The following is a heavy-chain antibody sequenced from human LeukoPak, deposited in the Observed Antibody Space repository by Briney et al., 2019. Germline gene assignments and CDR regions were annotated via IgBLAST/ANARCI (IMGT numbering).Heavy chain of an antibody. Sequence: ASVKVSCKASGGTFSSYAISWVRQAPGQGLEWMGGIIPIFGTANYAQKFQGRVTMTRDTSISTAYMELSRLRSDDTAVYYCARDTLWSPWGQGTLVTVSS. CDR2: IIPIFGTA. J-gene: IGHJ5*02. D-gene: IGHD3-10*01. CDR1: GGTFSSYA. V-gene: IGHV1-69*05. CDR3: ARDTLWSP.